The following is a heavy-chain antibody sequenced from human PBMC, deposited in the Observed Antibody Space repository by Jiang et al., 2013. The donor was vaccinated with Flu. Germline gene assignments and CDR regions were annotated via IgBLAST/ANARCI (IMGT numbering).Heavy chain of an antibody. D-gene: IGHD5-18*01. CDR2: INHSGST. J-gene: IGHJ4*02. Sequence: LLKPSETLSLTCAVYGRSFSDYYWTWIRQPPGKGLEWIGEINHSGSTSYSPSLKSRVTISVDTSKKQFSLKLTSVTAADTAVYYCARKVPYTLDYWGQGALVTVSS. V-gene: IGHV4-34*01. CDR3: ARKVPYTLDY. CDR1: GRSFSDYY.